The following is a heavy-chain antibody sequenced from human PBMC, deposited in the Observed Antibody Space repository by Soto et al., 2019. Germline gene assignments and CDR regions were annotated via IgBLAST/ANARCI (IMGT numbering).Heavy chain of an antibody. J-gene: IGHJ4*02. V-gene: IGHV3-48*04. Sequence: PGGSLRLSCVVSGFIFSNYNVNWIRQAPGKGLEWVSHIRPSSTIIYYADSVKGRFTISRDNARNSLYMQMNSLRAEDTAVYYCAVELERRPYWGQGTLVTSPQ. CDR1: GFIFSNYN. CDR3: AVELERRPY. D-gene: IGHD1-1*01. CDR2: IRPSSTII.